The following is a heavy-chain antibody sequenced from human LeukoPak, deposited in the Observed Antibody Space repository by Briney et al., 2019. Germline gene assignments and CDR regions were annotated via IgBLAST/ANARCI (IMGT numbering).Heavy chain of an antibody. J-gene: IGHJ4*02. CDR3: ATTWAYYYDSSGYPLDY. CDR1: GFTFSSYA. V-gene: IGHV3-23*01. Sequence: GGSLRLSCAASGFTFSSYAMSWFRQAPGKGLEWVSAISGSGGSTYYADSVKGRFTISRDNSKNTLYLQMNSLRAEDTAVYYCATTWAYYYDSSGYPLDYWGQGTLVTVSS. D-gene: IGHD3-22*01. CDR2: ISGSGGST.